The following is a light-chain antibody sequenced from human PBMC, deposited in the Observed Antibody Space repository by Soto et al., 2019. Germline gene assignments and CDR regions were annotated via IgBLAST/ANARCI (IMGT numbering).Light chain of an antibody. V-gene: IGKV3-20*01. CDR1: QGVSSSY. J-gene: IGKJ1*01. Sequence: EIVLTQSPGTLSLSPGERATLSCRASQGVSSSYLAWYQQKPGQAPRLLISDASSRATGIPDRFSGSGSGTDFTLTISRLEPEDFAVYYCQQYNNWRTFGQGTKVDIK. CDR2: DAS. CDR3: QQYNNWRT.